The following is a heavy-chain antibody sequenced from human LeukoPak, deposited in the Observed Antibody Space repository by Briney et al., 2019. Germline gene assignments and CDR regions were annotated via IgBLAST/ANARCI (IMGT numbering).Heavy chain of an antibody. D-gene: IGHD5-24*01. CDR2: IKEDGSER. CDR3: ARVRDLADY. J-gene: IGHJ4*02. CDR1: GFSFSSYW. V-gene: IGHV3-7*01. Sequence: GGSLRLSCGASGFSFSSYWMSWVRETPGKGLEWVANIKEDGSERYYVDSVKGRFTISRDSAKNSLFLQMNSLRAEDTAVYYCARVRDLADYWGQGTLVTVSS.